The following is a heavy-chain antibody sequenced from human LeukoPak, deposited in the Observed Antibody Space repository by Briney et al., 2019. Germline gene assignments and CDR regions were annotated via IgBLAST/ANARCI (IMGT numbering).Heavy chain of an antibody. D-gene: IGHD3-16*01. Sequence: ASVKVSCKTSGYPFSSYYMHWVRQAPGQGLEWMGMFEPISGTKRVAEKFQGRVNMTRDTATSTVYMELSSLRPEDTAMYYCARDKEEVAHYDWFDPWGQGTQVTVSS. CDR2: FEPISGTK. V-gene: IGHV1-46*01. J-gene: IGHJ5*02. CDR3: ARDKEEVAHYDWFDP. CDR1: GYPFSSYY.